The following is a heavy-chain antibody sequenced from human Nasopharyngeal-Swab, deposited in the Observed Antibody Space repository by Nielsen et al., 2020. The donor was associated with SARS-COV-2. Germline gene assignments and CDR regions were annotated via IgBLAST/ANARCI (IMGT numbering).Heavy chain of an antibody. D-gene: IGHD4-17*01. CDR1: GGSISSSSYY. V-gene: IGHV4-39*02. J-gene: IGHJ4*02. CDR2: IYYSGST. CDR3: ARVPSDYGDPAGFDY. Sequence: SETLSLTCTVSGGSISSSSYYWGWIRQPLGKGLEWIGYIYYSGSTYYNPSLESRVSMSVDTSKNHFSLKVSSVTAADTAVYYCARVPSDYGDPAGFDYWGQGILVTVSS.